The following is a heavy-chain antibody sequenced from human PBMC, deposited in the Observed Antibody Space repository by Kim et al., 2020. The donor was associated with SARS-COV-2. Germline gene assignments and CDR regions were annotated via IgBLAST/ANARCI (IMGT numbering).Heavy chain of an antibody. CDR1: GGSISSYY. CDR2: IYYSGST. Sequence: SETLSLTCTVSGGSISSYYWSWIRQPPGKGLEWIGYIYYSGSTNYNPSLKSRVTISVDTSKNQFSLKLSSVTAADTAVYYCARSDSSGYYYGSYYFDYWGQGTLVTVSS. D-gene: IGHD3-22*01. J-gene: IGHJ4*02. CDR3: ARSDSSGYYYGSYYFDY. V-gene: IGHV4-59*13.